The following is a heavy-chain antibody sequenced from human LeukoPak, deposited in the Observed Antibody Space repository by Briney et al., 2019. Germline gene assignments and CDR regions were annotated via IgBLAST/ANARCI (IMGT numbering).Heavy chain of an antibody. V-gene: IGHV3-66*01. J-gene: IGHJ4*02. D-gene: IGHD3-10*01. Sequence: GSLRLSCAASGFTVSSNYMSWVRQAPGKGLEWVSVIYSGGSTYYADSVKGRFTISRDNSKNTLYLQMNSLRAEDTAVYYCARDSLGYYGSGSYYRDYYFDYWGQGTLVTVSS. CDR2: IYSGGST. CDR1: GFTVSSNY. CDR3: ARDSLGYYGSGSYYRDYYFDY.